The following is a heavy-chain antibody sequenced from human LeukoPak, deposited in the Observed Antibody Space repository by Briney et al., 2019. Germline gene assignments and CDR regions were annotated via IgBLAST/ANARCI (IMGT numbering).Heavy chain of an antibody. CDR1: GGSISSGGYY. V-gene: IGHV4-31*03. J-gene: IGHJ4*02. Sequence: SETLSLTCTVSGGSISSGGYYWSWIRQHPEKGLEWIGYIYYTGSTFYTPSLKSRVTISIDKSKNQFSLKLISVTAADTAVYYCARKGGDPLGIFDSWGQGTLVTVSS. CDR3: ARKGGDPLGIFDS. D-gene: IGHD3-16*01. CDR2: IYYTGST.